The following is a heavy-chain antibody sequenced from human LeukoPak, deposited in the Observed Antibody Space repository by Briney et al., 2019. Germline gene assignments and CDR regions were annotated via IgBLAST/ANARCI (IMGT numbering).Heavy chain of an antibody. V-gene: IGHV3-21*01. CDR1: GFTFSDYV. CDR3: ARGSYDSSGQFDC. Sequence: GGSLRLSCAASGFTFSDYVMNWVRQAPGKGLEWVSYISTHGNYIYYADSLKGRFTISRDNAENSLFLQMNSLRAEDTAVYYCARGSYDSSGQFDCWGQGTLVTVSS. J-gene: IGHJ4*02. CDR2: ISTHGNYI. D-gene: IGHD3-22*01.